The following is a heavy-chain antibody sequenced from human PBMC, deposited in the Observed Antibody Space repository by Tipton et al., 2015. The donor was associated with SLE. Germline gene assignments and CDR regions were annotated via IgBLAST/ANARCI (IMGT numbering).Heavy chain of an antibody. Sequence: LRLSCTVSGASVSSFCWNWIRQSPGKGLEWIGCVCNSGSPNYDPSLKSRGTISVDTSRNHFSLELTSVTAADTAVYYCARRHFDTSGYYRGAFDIWGQGKMVTVSS. J-gene: IGHJ3*02. CDR2: VCNSGSP. CDR1: GASVSSFC. V-gene: IGHV4-59*08. CDR3: ARRHFDTSGYYRGAFDI. D-gene: IGHD3-22*01.